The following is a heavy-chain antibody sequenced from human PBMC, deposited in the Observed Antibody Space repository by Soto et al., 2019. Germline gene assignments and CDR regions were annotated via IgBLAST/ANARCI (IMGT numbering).Heavy chain of an antibody. CDR2: FGGDENYT. Sequence: PGGSLRLSCGASGFSVKRYWMHWVRQAPGKGLVWLSRFGGDENYTDYADSVRGRFTISRGIAKNTIYLQMNSLRAEDTAVYYCGKGKELGVVRYGLDAWGQGTTVTVSS. V-gene: IGHV3-74*01. CDR3: GKGKELGVVRYGLDA. CDR1: GFSVKRYW. J-gene: IGHJ6*02. D-gene: IGHD3-3*01.